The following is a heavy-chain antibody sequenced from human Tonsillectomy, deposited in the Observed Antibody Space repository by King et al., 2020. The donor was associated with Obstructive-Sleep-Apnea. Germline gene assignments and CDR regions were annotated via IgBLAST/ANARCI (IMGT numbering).Heavy chain of an antibody. CDR1: GGSFSGYY. J-gene: IGHJ5*02. CDR2: INHSGST. Sequence: VQLQQWGAGLLKPSETLSLTCAVYGGSFSGYYWSWIRQPPGKGLEWIGEINHSGSTNYNPSLKSRVTISVDTSKNQFSLKLSSVTAADTAVYYCARVGIAAGRKHWFDPWGQGTLVTVSS. D-gene: IGHD6-6*01. V-gene: IGHV4-34*01. CDR3: ARVGIAAGRKHWFDP.